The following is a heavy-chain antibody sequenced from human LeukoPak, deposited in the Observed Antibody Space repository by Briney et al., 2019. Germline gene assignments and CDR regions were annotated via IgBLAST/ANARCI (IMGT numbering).Heavy chain of an antibody. Sequence: SETLSLTCTVSGGSISSYYWSWIRQPPGKGLEWIGYIYYSGSTNYNPSLKSRVTISVDTSKNQFSLKLSSVTAADTAVYYCARGGYNWNYNYFDYWGQGTLVTVSS. D-gene: IGHD1-7*01. J-gene: IGHJ4*02. CDR3: ARGGYNWNYNYFDY. CDR2: IYYSGST. CDR1: GGSISSYY. V-gene: IGHV4-59*01.